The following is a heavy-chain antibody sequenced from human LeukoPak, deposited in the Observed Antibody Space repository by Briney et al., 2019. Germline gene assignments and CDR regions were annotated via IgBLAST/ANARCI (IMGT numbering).Heavy chain of an antibody. V-gene: IGHV3-43*02. CDR3: AKTHQRGGRDYFDF. Sequence: PGGSLRLSCAASGFTFSNYAMNWVRQAPGKGLEWVSLTSGDGGRTYYADSVKGRFTISRDNSKNSLYLQMNSLRTEDTALYYCAKTHQRGGRDYFDFWGQGTLVTVSS. CDR1: GFTFSNYA. D-gene: IGHD3-10*01. J-gene: IGHJ4*02. CDR2: TSGDGGRT.